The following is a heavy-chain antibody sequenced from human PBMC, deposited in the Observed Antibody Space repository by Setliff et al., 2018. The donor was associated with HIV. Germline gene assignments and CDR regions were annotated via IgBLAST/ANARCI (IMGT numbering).Heavy chain of an antibody. CDR3: ATIGGGTGNWIIDY. J-gene: IGHJ4*02. CDR1: GGSISSSSYY. V-gene: IGHV4-39*01. D-gene: IGHD1-1*01. Sequence: SETLSLTCTVSGGSISSSSYYWGWIRQPPGKGLEWIGSIYYSGSTYYNPSLKSRVTISVDTSKNQFSLKLSSVTAADTAVYYCATIGGGTGNWIIDYWGQGTPVTVSS. CDR2: IYYSGST.